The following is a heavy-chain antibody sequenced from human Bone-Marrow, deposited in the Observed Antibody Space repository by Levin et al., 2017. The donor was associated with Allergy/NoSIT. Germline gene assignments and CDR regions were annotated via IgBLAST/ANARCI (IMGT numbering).Heavy chain of an antibody. CDR1: GFTFSSYG. CDR3: AREGSWSSTWFSNHYSDY. D-gene: IGHD6-13*01. J-gene: IGHJ4*02. CDR2: IGGDNYTK. V-gene: IGHV3-48*01. Sequence: PGGSLRLSCDASGFTFSSYGIIWVRQAPGKGLEWVSYIGGDNYTKYYADPVKGRFTISRDNVKKSLYLQMNSLRGEDTAVYYCAREGSWSSTWFSNHYSDYWGQGTLFTVSS.